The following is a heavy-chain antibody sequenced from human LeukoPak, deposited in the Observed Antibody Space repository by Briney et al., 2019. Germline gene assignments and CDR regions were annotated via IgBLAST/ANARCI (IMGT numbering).Heavy chain of an antibody. J-gene: IGHJ4*02. CDR2: ISAYNGNT. D-gene: IGHD3-16*01. V-gene: IGHV1-18*01. CDR3: AREPKSLGDLFFIDY. CDR1: GFDFTSYG. Sequence: ASVKVSCKASGFDFTSYGISWVRQAPGQGLEWMGWISAYNGNTHYAQKLQGRVTMTTDTSASTAYMGLRSLTSDDTAVYYCAREPKSLGDLFFIDYWGQGTLATVSS.